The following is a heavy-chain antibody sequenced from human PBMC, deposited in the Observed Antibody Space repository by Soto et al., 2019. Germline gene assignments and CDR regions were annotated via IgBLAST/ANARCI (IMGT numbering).Heavy chain of an antibody. Sequence: SVKVSCKASGGTFSSYAISWVRQAPGQGLEWMGGIIPIFGTANYAQKFQGRVTITADESTSTAYMELSSLRSEDTAVYYCARARHGYCSGGSCYRFDYWGQGTLVTV. CDR1: GGTFSSYA. CDR3: ARARHGYCSGGSCYRFDY. J-gene: IGHJ4*02. D-gene: IGHD2-15*01. V-gene: IGHV1-69*13. CDR2: IIPIFGTA.